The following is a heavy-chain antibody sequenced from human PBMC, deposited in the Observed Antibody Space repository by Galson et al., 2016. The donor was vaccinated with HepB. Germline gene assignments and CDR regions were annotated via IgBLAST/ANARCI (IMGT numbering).Heavy chain of an antibody. CDR2: VIPIFGAA. J-gene: IGHJ6*02. V-gene: IGHV1-69*13. CDR1: GGTFSSYA. Sequence: SVKVSCKASGGTFSSYAISWVRQAPGQGLEWMGEVIPIFGAANYAQKFQGRVTITADLSTTTAYMELSSLRFEDTAVYYCASRNRYYYDGMDVRGQGTTVTVYS. CDR3: ASRNRYYYDGMDV. D-gene: IGHD1-14*01.